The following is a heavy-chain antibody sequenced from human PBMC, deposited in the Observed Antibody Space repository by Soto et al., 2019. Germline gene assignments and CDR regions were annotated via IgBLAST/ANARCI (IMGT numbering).Heavy chain of an antibody. CDR1: GYSFTTYV. CDR3: TRGSNPYYYDSSGYYSFDY. J-gene: IGHJ4*02. Sequence: ASVKVSCKASGYSFTTYVMHWVRQAPRQRLEWMGWINAGNGNTKYSQKFQGRVTITRDTSASTAYMDLSSLRSEDTAVYYCTRGSNPYYYDSSGYYSFDYWGQGTLVTVSS. V-gene: IGHV1-3*01. D-gene: IGHD3-22*01. CDR2: INAGNGNT.